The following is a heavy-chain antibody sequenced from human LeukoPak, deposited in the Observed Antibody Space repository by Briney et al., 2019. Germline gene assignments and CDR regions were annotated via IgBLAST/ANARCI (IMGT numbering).Heavy chain of an antibody. Sequence: WASVKVSCKASGYDFTKYAVQWVRQAPGQRLEWMGWIDAGNGRTKYSQDFQGRVTITRDTSARIAYMELSSLTSDDTAVHYCAREHRDSSGYYPIDAFDIWGQGTMVTVSS. CDR2: IDAGNGRT. V-gene: IGHV1-3*01. CDR3: AREHRDSSGYYPIDAFDI. D-gene: IGHD3-22*01. CDR1: GYDFTKYA. J-gene: IGHJ3*02.